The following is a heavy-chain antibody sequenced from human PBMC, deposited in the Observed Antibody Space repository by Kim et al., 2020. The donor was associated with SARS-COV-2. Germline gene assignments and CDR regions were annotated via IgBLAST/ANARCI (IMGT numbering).Heavy chain of an antibody. Sequence: GGSLRLSCAASGFTFDDYAMHWVRQAPGKGLEWVSGISWNSGSIGYADSVKGRFTISRDNAKNSLYLQMNSLRAEDTALYYCAKGLQQLVLAVSWFDPWGQGTLVTVSS. J-gene: IGHJ5*02. D-gene: IGHD6-13*01. V-gene: IGHV3-9*01. CDR1: GFTFDDYA. CDR3: AKGLQQLVLAVSWFDP. CDR2: ISWNSGSI.